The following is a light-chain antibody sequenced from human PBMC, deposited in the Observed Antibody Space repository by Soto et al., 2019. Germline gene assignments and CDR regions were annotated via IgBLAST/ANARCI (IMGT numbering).Light chain of an antibody. Sequence: QSALTQPASVSGSPGQSITVSCTGTSIDVGSYDLVSWYQQHPGKAPKLMIYEGSKRPSGVSNRFSGSKSGNTASLTISGLQTEDEADYYCCSYAGSSALVFGGGTKVTVL. CDR3: CSYAGSSALV. CDR1: SIDVGSYDL. CDR2: EGS. V-gene: IGLV2-23*01. J-gene: IGLJ3*02.